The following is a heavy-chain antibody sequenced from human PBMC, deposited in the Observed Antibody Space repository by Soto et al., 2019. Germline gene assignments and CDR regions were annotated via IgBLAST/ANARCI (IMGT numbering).Heavy chain of an antibody. J-gene: IGHJ3*02. CDR3: AREERGTTTTVVDAFDI. D-gene: IGHD4-4*01. CDR2: MSHSGGT. V-gene: IGHV4-34*01. CDR1: GGFVSSGNYY. Sequence: QVQLQQWGAGLLKPSETLSLTCAVYGGFVSSGNYYWSWIRQPPGKGLEWIGEMSHSGGTHFNPSLKSRVTISVDTSKNQFSLKMTSVTAADTALYYCAREERGTTTTVVDAFDIWGPGTMVTVSS.